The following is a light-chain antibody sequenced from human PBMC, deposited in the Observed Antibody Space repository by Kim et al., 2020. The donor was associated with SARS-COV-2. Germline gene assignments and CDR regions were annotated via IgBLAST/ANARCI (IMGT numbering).Light chain of an antibody. J-gene: IGKJ4*01. V-gene: IGKV1-17*01. CDR1: QSIRND. Sequence: SASVGDRVTITCRASQSIRNDLAWYQQQPGKAPKRLIFAASTLQSGVPSRFSGSRSGTQFTLTISSLQPEDFATYYCLQHNSYPRTFGGGTKLEI. CDR3: LQHNSYPRT. CDR2: AAS.